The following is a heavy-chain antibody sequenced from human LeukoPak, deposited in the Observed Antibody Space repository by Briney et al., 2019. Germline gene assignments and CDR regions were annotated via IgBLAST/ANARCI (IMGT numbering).Heavy chain of an antibody. Sequence: GGSLRLSCAASGFTFSTYEMNWIRQAPGKGLDWVATISGDGSRTYYADSVKGRFTISRDNSKRTQYLQMDRLRADDTAICYCAKQGENSGWGSFDHWGQGTLVSVSS. J-gene: IGHJ4*02. V-gene: IGHV3-23*01. CDR2: ISGDGSRT. D-gene: IGHD6-19*01. CDR3: AKQGENSGWGSFDH. CDR1: GFTFSTYE.